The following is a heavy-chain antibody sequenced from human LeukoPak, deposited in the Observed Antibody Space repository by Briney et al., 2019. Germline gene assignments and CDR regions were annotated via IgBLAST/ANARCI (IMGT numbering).Heavy chain of an antibody. D-gene: IGHD3-10*01. CDR3: ARDRVSGSGSVDY. V-gene: IGHV3-48*03. Sequence: GGSLRLCCAASGFTFSSYEMNWVRHAPGKGLERVSYISSSGSTTYYADSVKGRFTISRDNAKNSVYLQMNSLRVEDTAVYYCARDRVSGSGSVDYWGQGTLVTVSS. CDR2: ISSSGSTT. CDR1: GFTFSSYE. J-gene: IGHJ4*02.